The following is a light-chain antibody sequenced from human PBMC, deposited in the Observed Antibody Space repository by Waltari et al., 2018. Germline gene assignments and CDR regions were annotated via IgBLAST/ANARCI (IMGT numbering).Light chain of an antibody. CDR2: NNK. J-gene: IGLJ2*01. CDR3: AAWDDSLKAVL. V-gene: IGLV1-47*01. CDR1: SSNIGSNR. Sequence: QSVLTQPPSASGTPGQRVTISCSGSSSNIGSNRVYWYQQFPGTAPKLLVYNNKERPSGGPDRFSGSKSGTSASLAISGPRSEDEADYYCAAWDDSLKAVLFGGGTKLTVL.